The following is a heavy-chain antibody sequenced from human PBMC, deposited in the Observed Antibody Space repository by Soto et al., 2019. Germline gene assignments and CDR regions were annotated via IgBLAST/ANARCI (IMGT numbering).Heavy chain of an antibody. CDR3: ARDHYGPGWFDP. J-gene: IGHJ5*02. CDR2: ISSNSSYT. Sequence: GGSLRLSCAASGFTFSSYAMHWVRQAPGKGLEWVSYISSNSSYTNYADSVKGRFTISRDNAKNSLYLQMNSLRAEDTAVYYCARDHYGPGWFDPWGQGTLVTVS. V-gene: IGHV3-21*05. D-gene: IGHD3-10*01. CDR1: GFTFSSYA.